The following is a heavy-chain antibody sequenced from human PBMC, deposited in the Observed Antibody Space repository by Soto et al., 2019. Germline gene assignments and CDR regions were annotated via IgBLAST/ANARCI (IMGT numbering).Heavy chain of an antibody. Sequence: EVQLVESGGGLVQPGGSLRLSCAASGFTFSSYWMHWVRQGPGEGLVWVSRIMSDGSGTTYADSVKGRFTTSRDNAKNTLYLQMNSLRAEDTAVYHCARSRGSGGVEYNMDVWGQGTTVTVSS. V-gene: IGHV3-74*01. D-gene: IGHD3-16*01. J-gene: IGHJ6*02. CDR3: ARSRGSGGVEYNMDV. CDR1: GFTFSSYW. CDR2: IMSDGSGT.